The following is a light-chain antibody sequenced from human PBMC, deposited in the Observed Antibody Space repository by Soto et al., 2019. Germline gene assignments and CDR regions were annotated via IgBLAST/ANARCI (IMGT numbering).Light chain of an antibody. Sequence: EIVMTQSPATLSVSPGESATLSCRASQSVTGRLAWYQQKRGQAPRLLIYGTSTRATVIPARFSGSGSGTEFTLNIGSLQSEEFAVYYFQQYDNWPLTFGGGTKVEIK. V-gene: IGKV3-15*01. CDR1: QSVTGR. CDR2: GTS. J-gene: IGKJ4*01. CDR3: QQYDNWPLT.